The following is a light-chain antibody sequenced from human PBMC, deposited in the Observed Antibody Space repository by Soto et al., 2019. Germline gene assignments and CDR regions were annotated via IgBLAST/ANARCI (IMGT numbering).Light chain of an antibody. CDR2: AAS. Sequence: DIQMTQSPSSLSAAVGERVTITCLASQVMSSWLAWYQQKPGKAPKLLIFAASTLQSGVPSRFSGSGSRTDFTLTITSLQPEDIGTYYCQQTDTLPSTFGQGTRLEI. J-gene: IGKJ5*01. CDR3: QQTDTLPST. CDR1: QVMSSW. V-gene: IGKV1D-12*01.